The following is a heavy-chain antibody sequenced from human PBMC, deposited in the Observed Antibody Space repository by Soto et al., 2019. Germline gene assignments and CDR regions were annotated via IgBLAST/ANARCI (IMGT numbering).Heavy chain of an antibody. Sequence: PSETLSLTCAVYCGSFSGYYWSWIRQPPGKGLEWIGEINHSGSTNYNPSLKSRVTISVDTSKNQFSLKLSSVTAADTAVYYCSEDIHHGMDVWGQGTTVTVSS. V-gene: IGHV4-34*01. D-gene: IGHD5-18*01. CDR1: CGSFSGYY. J-gene: IGHJ6*02. CDR2: INHSGST. CDR3: SEDIHHGMDV.